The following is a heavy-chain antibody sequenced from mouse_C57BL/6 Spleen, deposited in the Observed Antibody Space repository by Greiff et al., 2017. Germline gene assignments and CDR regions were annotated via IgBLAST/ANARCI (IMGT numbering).Heavy chain of an antibody. J-gene: IGHJ4*01. D-gene: IGHD2-3*01. Sequence: EVQLVESGGGLVKPGGSLKLSCAASGFTFSDYGMHWVRQAPEKGLEWVAYISSGSSTIYYADTVKGRFTISRDNAKNNQFLQMTSLRSEDTAMYYCARSGYCEYAMGCWGQGASVTVAS. CDR2: ISSGSSTI. CDR1: GFTFSDYG. CDR3: ARSGYCEYAMGC. V-gene: IGHV5-17*01.